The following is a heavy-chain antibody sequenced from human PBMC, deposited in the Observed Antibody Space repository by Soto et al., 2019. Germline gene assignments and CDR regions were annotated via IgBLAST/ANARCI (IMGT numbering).Heavy chain of an antibody. CDR1: GRSISSGDYY. CDR3: ARTEYYDILTGFPPSDI. J-gene: IGHJ3*02. D-gene: IGHD3-9*01. V-gene: IGHV4-30-4*01. Sequence: QVQLQESGPGLVKPSQTLSLTCTVSGRSISSGDYYWSWIRQPPGKGLEWIGYIYYSGSTYYNPSLKSRVTISVDTSKNQFSLKLSSVTAADTAVYYCARTEYYDILTGFPPSDIWGQGTMVTVSS. CDR2: IYYSGST.